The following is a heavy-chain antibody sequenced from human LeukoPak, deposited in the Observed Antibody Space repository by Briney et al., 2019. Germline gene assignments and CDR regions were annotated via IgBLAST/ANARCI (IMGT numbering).Heavy chain of an antibody. CDR1: GFIFSNAW. V-gene: IGHV3-15*04. CDR2: IESKTDGGTT. CDR3: TTHFMLKAY. D-gene: IGHD2-8*01. J-gene: IGHJ4*02. Sequence: PGGSLRLSCAASGFIFSNAWMSWVRQAPGKGLEWVGCIESKTDGGTTDYAAPVKGRFTISRDDSKNTLYLQMNSLKTEDTAVYYCTTHFMLKAYWGQGTLVTVSS.